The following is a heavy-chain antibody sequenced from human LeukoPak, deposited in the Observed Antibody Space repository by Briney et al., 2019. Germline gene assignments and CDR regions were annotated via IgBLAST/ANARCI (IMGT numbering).Heavy chain of an antibody. Sequence: ASVEVSCKSSGYTFTGYYMHWVRQAPGQGLEWMGWINPNSGGTNYAQKFQGRVTMTRDTSISTAYMELSRLRSDDTAVYYCARRMVRGVIITGFDPWGQGTLVTVSS. CDR3: ARRMVRGVIITGFDP. J-gene: IGHJ5*02. CDR1: GYTFTGYY. CDR2: INPNSGGT. V-gene: IGHV1-2*02. D-gene: IGHD3-10*01.